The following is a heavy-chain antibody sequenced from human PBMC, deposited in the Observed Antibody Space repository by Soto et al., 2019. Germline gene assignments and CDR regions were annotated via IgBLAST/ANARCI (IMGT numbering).Heavy chain of an antibody. D-gene: IGHD2-21*01. CDR3: AKEVVGLSMAYYYYYGMDV. CDR2: ISGSGGST. CDR1: EFTFSSYA. J-gene: IGHJ6*02. Sequence: GGSLSLSCAAAEFTFSSYAMSWVRKTPGKGLEWVSAISGSGGSTYYSDSVKGRFTISRDNSKNTLYLQMNSLRAEDTAVYYCAKEVVGLSMAYYYYYGMDVWGQGTTVTVSS. V-gene: IGHV3-23*01.